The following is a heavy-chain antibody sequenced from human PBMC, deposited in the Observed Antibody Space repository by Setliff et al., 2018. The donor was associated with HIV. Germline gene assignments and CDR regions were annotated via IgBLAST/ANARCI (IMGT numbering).Heavy chain of an antibody. CDR2: ISHSGTT. J-gene: IGHJ5*02. D-gene: IGHD3-10*01. Sequence: PSETLSLTCAVSGGSISSSNWWTWVRQPPGKGLEWIGEISHSGTTTYSPSLESRVSISPDTSKNQFSLKLTSVTAADTAVYYCARDVPMVRGVISTTWFDPWGQGTLVTVSS. CDR3: ARDVPMVRGVISTTWFDP. V-gene: IGHV4-4*02. CDR1: GGSISSSNW.